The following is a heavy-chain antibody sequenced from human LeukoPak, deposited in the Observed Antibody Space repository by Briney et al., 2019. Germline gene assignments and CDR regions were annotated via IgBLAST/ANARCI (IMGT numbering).Heavy chain of an antibody. J-gene: IGHJ3*02. CDR2: IIPILGIA. CDR1: GVTFSSYT. CDR3: AVSSSGWYEGLDAFDI. Sequence: VASVKLSCKASGVTFSSYTISWVRQAPGQGLEWMGRIIPILGIANYAQKFQGRVTITTDKSTSTAYMELSSLRSEDTAVYYCAVSSSGWYEGLDAFDIWGQGTMVTVSS. D-gene: IGHD6-19*01. V-gene: IGHV1-69*02.